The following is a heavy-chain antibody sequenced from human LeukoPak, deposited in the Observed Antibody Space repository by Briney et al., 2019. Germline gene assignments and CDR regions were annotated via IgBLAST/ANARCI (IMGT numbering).Heavy chain of an antibody. CDR1: GGSFSGYY. CDR2: INHSGST. V-gene: IGHV4-34*01. D-gene: IGHD3-9*01. Sequence: SETLSLTCAVYGGSFSGYYWSWIRQPPGKGQEWIGEINHSGSTNYNPSLKSRVTISVDTSKNQFSLKLSSVTAADTAVYYCARGRFDWLLHYFDYWGQGTLVTVSS. J-gene: IGHJ4*02. CDR3: ARGRFDWLLHYFDY.